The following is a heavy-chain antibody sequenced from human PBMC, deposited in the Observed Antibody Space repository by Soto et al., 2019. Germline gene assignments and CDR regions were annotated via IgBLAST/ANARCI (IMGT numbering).Heavy chain of an antibody. CDR2: VYYSGST. J-gene: IGHJ4*02. CDR3: ASLLYDSRGYYYFDY. V-gene: IGHV4-39*01. Sequence: SETLSLTCTVSGGSISSSSYSWGWIRQPPGKGLEWIGSVYYSGSTYDNPSLKSRITLSVERSKSQFSLKLTSVTAPDTAVYYCASLLYDSRGYYYFDYWGQGTLVTVYS. CDR1: GGSISSSSYS. D-gene: IGHD3-22*01.